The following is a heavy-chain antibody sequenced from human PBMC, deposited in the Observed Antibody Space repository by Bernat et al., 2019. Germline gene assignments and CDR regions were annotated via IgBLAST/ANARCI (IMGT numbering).Heavy chain of an antibody. J-gene: IGHJ5*02. D-gene: IGHD3-3*01. V-gene: IGHV3-66*04. Sequence: EVQLVESGGGLVQPGGSLRLSCAASGFIFRNYGMSWVRQAPGKGLEWVSIIYSDGSTYYADSVKGRFTSSRDNSKNTLFLQMSSLRAEDMAVYYCARQDDFWSGFVVWGQGTLVTVSS. CDR2: IYSDGST. CDR1: GFIFRNYG. CDR3: ARQDDFWSGFVV.